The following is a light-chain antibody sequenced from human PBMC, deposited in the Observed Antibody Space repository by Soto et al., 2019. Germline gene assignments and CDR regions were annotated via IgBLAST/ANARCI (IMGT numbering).Light chain of an antibody. Sequence: EIVMTQSPATLSVSPGERATLSCRASQSVGSNLAWYQQKPGQAPRLLIYGASTRATGIPARFSGSGSGTEFTLTIRRLQSEDFAVYYCQQYNNWPRTFGQGTQVEIK. J-gene: IGKJ1*01. CDR2: GAS. V-gene: IGKV3-15*01. CDR1: QSVGSN. CDR3: QQYNNWPRT.